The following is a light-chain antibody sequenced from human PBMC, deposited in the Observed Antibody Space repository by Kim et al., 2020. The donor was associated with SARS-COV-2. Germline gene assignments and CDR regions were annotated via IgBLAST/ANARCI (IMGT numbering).Light chain of an antibody. Sequence: TAKLTCTGNNNNVGNQGAAWLQQHQGHPPKLLSYRNNNRPSGISERFSASRSGDTASLTITGLQPEDETDYYCSAWDSSLNVWVFGGGTKLTVL. CDR2: RNN. CDR3: SAWDSSLNVWV. J-gene: IGLJ3*02. V-gene: IGLV10-54*04. CDR1: NNNVGNQG.